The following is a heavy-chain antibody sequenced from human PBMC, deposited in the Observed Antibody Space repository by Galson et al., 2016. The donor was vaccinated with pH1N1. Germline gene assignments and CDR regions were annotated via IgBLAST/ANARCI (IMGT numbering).Heavy chain of an antibody. CDR3: VRLVDDAVTGYPLHFDF. Sequence: SLRLSCAASGFTFSGFWMSWVRQAPAKGLEWVASIKRDASEKYYLDSAKGRWTISRDNVKNSLFLQLNNLRVDDTAVSYRVRLVDDAVTGYPLHFDFWGQGALVTVST. CDR2: IKRDASEK. V-gene: IGHV3-7*01. CDR1: GFTFSGFW. D-gene: IGHD3-9*01. J-gene: IGHJ4*02.